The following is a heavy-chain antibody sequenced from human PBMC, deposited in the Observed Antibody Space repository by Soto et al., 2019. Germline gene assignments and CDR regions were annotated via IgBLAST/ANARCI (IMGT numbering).Heavy chain of an antibody. CDR3: ARNQAVDKNDILDY. Sequence: QVQLVQSGAEVKKPGSSVKVSCKASGGTFSSYTISWVRQAPGQGLEWMGRIIPILGIANYAQKFQGRVTITADKSTSTAYMELSSLRSEDTAVYYCARNQAVDKNDILDYWGQGTLVTVSS. D-gene: IGHD3-9*01. CDR2: IIPILGIA. J-gene: IGHJ4*02. CDR1: GGTFSSYT. V-gene: IGHV1-69*02.